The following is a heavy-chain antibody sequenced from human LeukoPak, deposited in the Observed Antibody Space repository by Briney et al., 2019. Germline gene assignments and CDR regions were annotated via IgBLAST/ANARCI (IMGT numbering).Heavy chain of an antibody. Sequence: SETLSLTCTVSGYSISSGYYWGWIRQPPGKGLEWIGSIYHSGSTYYNPSLKSRVTISVDTSKNQFSLKLSSLTAADAAVYYCARRDDSSGYHKIFDYWGPGTLVTVSS. V-gene: IGHV4-38-2*02. CDR3: ARRDDSSGYHKIFDY. CDR2: IYHSGST. J-gene: IGHJ4*02. D-gene: IGHD3-22*01. CDR1: GYSISSGYY.